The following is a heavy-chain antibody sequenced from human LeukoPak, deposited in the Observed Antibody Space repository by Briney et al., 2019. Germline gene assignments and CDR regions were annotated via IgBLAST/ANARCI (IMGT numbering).Heavy chain of an antibody. CDR3: ARGIGPGDYYDSSGYYYGCFDY. J-gene: IGHJ4*02. V-gene: IGHV3-7*01. D-gene: IGHD3-22*01. CDR1: GFTFSSYC. Sequence: AGGSLRLSCAASGFTFSSYCMSWVRQAPGKGLEWVANIKQDGSEKYYVDSVKGRFTISRDNAKNSLYLQMNSLRAEDTAVYYCARGIGPGDYYDSSGYYYGCFDYWGQGTLVIVSS. CDR2: IKQDGSEK.